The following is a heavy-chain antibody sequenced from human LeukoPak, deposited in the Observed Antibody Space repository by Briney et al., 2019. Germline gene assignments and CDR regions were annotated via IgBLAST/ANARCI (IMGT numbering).Heavy chain of an antibody. V-gene: IGHV1-3*01. J-gene: IGHJ5*02. CDR1: GYTFTSYA. CDR2: INAGNGNT. Sequence: ASVKVSCKASGYTFTSYAMHWVRQAPGQRLEWMGWINAGNGNTKYSQKFQGRVTMTEDTSTDTAYMELSSLRSEDTAVYYCATDWASAQYYYGSGSYSWGQGTLVTVSS. D-gene: IGHD3-10*01. CDR3: ATDWASAQYYYGSGSYS.